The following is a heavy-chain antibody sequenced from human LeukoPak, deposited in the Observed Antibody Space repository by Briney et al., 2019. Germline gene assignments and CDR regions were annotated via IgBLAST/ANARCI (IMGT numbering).Heavy chain of an antibody. CDR1: GYTLTSYY. CDR3: ARGTLRSFDF. D-gene: IGHD5-12*01. Sequence: GASVKVSCKASGYTLTSYYMHWVRQAPGQGPEWMGVINPSGGSTTSYAQKIQGRVTMTRDTSMSTVTMELSSLRSEDTAVYYCARGTLRSFDFWGQGTLVTVSS. J-gene: IGHJ4*02. CDR2: INPSGGSTT. V-gene: IGHV1-46*01.